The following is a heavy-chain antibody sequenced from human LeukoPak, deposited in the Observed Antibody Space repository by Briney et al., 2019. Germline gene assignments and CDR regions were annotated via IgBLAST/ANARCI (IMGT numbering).Heavy chain of an antibody. V-gene: IGHV3-30-3*01. CDR2: ISYDGSNK. Sequence: GGSLRLSCAASGFTFSSYAMHWVRQAPGKGLEWVAVISYDGSNKYYADSVKGRFTISRDNSKNTLYLQMNSLRAEDTAVYYCARRGPNYDFWSYGKDVWGQGTTVTVSS. J-gene: IGHJ6*02. CDR1: GFTFSSYA. D-gene: IGHD3-3*01. CDR3: ARRGPNYDFWSYGKDV.